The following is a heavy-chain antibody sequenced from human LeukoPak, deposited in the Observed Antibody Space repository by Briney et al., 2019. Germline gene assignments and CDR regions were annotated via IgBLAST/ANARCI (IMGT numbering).Heavy chain of an antibody. D-gene: IGHD2-2*01. CDR1: GGSISSSSYY. CDR3: ARHTRWQFWEPAAIWYYFDY. V-gene: IGHV4-39*01. CDR2: IYYSGST. Sequence: PSETLSLTCTVSGGSISSSSYYWGWIRQPPGKGLEWIGSIYYSGSTYYNPSLKSRVTISVDTSKNQFSLKLSSVTAADTAVYYCARHTRWQFWEPAAIWYYFDYWGQGTLVTVSS. J-gene: IGHJ4*02.